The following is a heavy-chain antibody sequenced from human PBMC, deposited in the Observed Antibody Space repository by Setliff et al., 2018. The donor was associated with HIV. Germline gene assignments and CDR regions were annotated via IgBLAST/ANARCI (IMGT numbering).Heavy chain of an antibody. J-gene: IGHJ6*03. D-gene: IGHD1-7*01. CDR1: TYSISSVHS. CDR3: TRDYAYDWNSVMDV. CDR2: IYFTGTT. Sequence: SETLSLTCDVSTYSISSVHSWGWIRQPPGKGLEWIGSIYFTGTTYYNRSLKSRVTISVDTSKNQFSLKLSSVTAADTAVYYCTRDYAYDWNSVMDVWGKGTTVTVSS. V-gene: IGHV4-38-2*02.